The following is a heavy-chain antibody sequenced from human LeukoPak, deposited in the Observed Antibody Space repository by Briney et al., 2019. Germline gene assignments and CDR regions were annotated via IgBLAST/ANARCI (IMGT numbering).Heavy chain of an antibody. J-gene: IGHJ4*02. D-gene: IGHD5-12*01. CDR1: GFTFSTYA. Sequence: GGSLRLSCAASGFTFSTYAMSWVRQAPGKGLEWVSTVSSSGDSTYYADSVKGRFTISRDTPKNTLYLQMNSLRAEDTAVYYCAKLTSGWVVASFDYWGQGALVTVSS. CDR2: VSSSGDST. CDR3: AKLTSGWVVASFDY. V-gene: IGHV3-23*01.